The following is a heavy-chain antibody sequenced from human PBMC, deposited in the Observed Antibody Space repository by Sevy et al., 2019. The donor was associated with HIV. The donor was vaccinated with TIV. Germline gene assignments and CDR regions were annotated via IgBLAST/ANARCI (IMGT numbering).Heavy chain of an antibody. Sequence: LKISCAASGFTFDNYAMHWVRQAPGKGLQWVSGISWNGKSIHYADSVKGRFTISRDNAKNSLYLQMNSLRPDDMALYYCVKDTTIDSSGYYPGGFDYWGQGTLVTVSS. CDR2: ISWNGKSI. CDR1: GFTFDNYA. CDR3: VKDTTIDSSGYYPGGFDY. J-gene: IGHJ4*02. V-gene: IGHV3-9*03. D-gene: IGHD3-22*01.